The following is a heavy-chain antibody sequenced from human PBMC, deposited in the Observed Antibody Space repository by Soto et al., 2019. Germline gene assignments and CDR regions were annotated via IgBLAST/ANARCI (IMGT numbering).Heavy chain of an antibody. CDR3: AGEPSGSFYNGRHYFDY. CDR1: GVTFSTYA. Sequence: EVQLVESGGGLVKPGESLRLSCAASGVTFSTYAMNWVRQAPGKGLEWVSSIGSSNTDVYYADSVRGRFTISRDNAKNSMYLQMNSLRAEDTAVYYCAGEPSGSFYNGRHYFDYWGQGALVTVSS. D-gene: IGHD3-10*01. V-gene: IGHV3-21*01. J-gene: IGHJ4*02. CDR2: IGSSNTDV.